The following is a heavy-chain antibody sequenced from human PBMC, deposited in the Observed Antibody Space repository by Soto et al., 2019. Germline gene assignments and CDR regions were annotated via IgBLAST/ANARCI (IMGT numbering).Heavy chain of an antibody. CDR2: IDPSDSYI. V-gene: IGHV5-10-1*04. Sequence: GESLKISCKASGYTFTSYWITWVRQMPGKGLEWMGRIDPSDSYINYSPSFQGQVTISADKSITTTYLQWSSLKASDTAIYYCAASIFYYGMDVWGQGTTVTVSS. J-gene: IGHJ6*02. CDR3: AASIFYYGMDV. CDR1: GYTFTSYW.